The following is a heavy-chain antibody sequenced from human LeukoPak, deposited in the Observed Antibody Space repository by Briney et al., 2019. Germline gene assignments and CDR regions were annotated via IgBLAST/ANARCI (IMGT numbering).Heavy chain of an antibody. CDR1: GFTFDNYA. Sequence: GGSLRLSCATSGFTFDNYAMHWVRQAPGKGLEWVSGISWNSGSIGYADSVKGRFTISRDNAKNSLYLQMSNLRAEDTAVYFCARGGGLDVWGQGATVTVSS. J-gene: IGHJ6*02. V-gene: IGHV3-9*01. CDR3: ARGGGLDV. D-gene: IGHD3-16*01. CDR2: ISWNSGSI.